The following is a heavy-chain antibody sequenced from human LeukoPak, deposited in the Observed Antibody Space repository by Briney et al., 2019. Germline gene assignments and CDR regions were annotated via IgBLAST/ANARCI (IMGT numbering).Heavy chain of an antibody. J-gene: IGHJ5*02. D-gene: IGHD6-13*01. CDR3: ARRSSSWHNWFDP. Sequence: GGSLRLSCAASGFTFSSYWMSWVRQAPGKGLQWVANIKQDGSEKYYVDSVKGRFTISRDNAKNSLYLQMNSLRAEDTAVYYCARRSSSWHNWFDPWGQGTLVTVSS. CDR1: GFTFSSYW. CDR2: IKQDGSEK. V-gene: IGHV3-7*01.